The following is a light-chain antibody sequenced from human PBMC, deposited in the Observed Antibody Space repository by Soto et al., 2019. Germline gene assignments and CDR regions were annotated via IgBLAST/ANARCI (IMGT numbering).Light chain of an antibody. V-gene: IGKV1-33*01. CDR1: QDISNY. J-gene: IGKJ5*01. CDR2: DAS. CDR3: QQYDTLPP. Sequence: DIQMTQSPSTLSGSVGDRVTITCQASQDISNYLNWYQQKPGKAPKLLIYDASNLETGVPSRFSGSGSGTDFTFTISSLQPEDIATYYCQQYDTLPPFGQGTRLESK.